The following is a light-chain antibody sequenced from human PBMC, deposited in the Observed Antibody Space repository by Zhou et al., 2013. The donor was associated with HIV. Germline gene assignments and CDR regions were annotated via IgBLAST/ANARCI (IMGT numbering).Light chain of an antibody. J-gene: IGKJ1*01. Sequence: EIVLTQSPSTLSLSPGESAALSCRASQNVAYDFAWYQQKPGQAPRLLIYDVSNRATGIPARFSGSGSGTDFTLTISRLEPEDFAVYYCQQYGDSSPWTFGQGTKVEI. CDR3: QQYGDSSPWT. V-gene: IGKV3-11*01. CDR1: QNVAYD. CDR2: DVS.